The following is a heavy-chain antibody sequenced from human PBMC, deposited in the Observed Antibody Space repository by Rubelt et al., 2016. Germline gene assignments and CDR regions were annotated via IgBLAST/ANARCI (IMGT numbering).Heavy chain of an antibody. CDR2: INHSGST. Sequence: QVQLQQWGAGLLKPSETLSLTCAVYGGSFSGYYWSWIRQPPGKGLEWIGEINHSGSTNYNPSLKSRVTISVDTSKNQFSRKLSSGTAADTAVYYCARGETREDWFDPWGQGTLVTVSS. CDR3: ARGETREDWFDP. J-gene: IGHJ5*02. CDR1: GGSFSGYY. D-gene: IGHD4-11*01. V-gene: IGHV4-34*01.